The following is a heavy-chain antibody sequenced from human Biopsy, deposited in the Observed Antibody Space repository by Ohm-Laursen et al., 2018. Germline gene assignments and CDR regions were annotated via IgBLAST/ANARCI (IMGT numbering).Heavy chain of an antibody. CDR2: IIPMLGTV. D-gene: IGHD3-3*01. J-gene: IGHJ4*02. Sequence: SVKVSCKPSGYTFTAHYVHWVRQAPGQGLEWMGGIIPMLGTVQYARRLRGRVTITADKATSTAYMELSNLKSEDTAVYYCATPFQYYDSWGGYPPFDHWGQGTLVTVSS. V-gene: IGHV1-69*10. CDR3: ATPFQYYDSWGGYPPFDH. CDR1: GYTFTAHY.